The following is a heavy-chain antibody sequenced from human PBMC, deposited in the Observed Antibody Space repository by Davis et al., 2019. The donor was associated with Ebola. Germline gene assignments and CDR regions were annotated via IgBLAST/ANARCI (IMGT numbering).Heavy chain of an antibody. CDR1: GFTFTYSG. D-gene: IGHD3-22*01. CDR3: AKDARGGYYYADF. CDR2: ISFDGSDT. Sequence: GESLKISCATSGFTFTYSGIHWVRQAPGKRLEWVAVISFDGSDTYYADSVKGRFTISRDNSKTTVDLQMNSLRPEDTALYYCAKDARGGYYYADFWGQGTQVTVSS. J-gene: IGHJ4*02. V-gene: IGHV3-30*18.